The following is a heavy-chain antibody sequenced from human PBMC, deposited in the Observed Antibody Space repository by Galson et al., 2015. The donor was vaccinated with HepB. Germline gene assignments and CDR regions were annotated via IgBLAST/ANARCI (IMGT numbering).Heavy chain of an antibody. CDR2: IKSKTDGGTT. J-gene: IGHJ6*03. Sequence: SLRLSCAASGFTFSNAWMNWVRQAPGKGLEWVGRIKSKTDGGTTDYAAPVKGRFTISRDDSKNTLYLQMNSLKTEDTAVYYCTTWEQLWLRHYYYYYVDVWGRGTTVTVSS. D-gene: IGHD5-18*01. CDR3: TTWEQLWLRHYYYYYVDV. V-gene: IGHV3-15*07. CDR1: GFTFSNAW.